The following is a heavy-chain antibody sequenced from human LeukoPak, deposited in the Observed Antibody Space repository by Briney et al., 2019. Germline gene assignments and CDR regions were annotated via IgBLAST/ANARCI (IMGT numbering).Heavy chain of an antibody. V-gene: IGHV1-2*02. CDR3: AREESVATIYYYYYAMDV. CDR1: GYTFTGYY. D-gene: IGHD5-24*01. Sequence: ASVKVSCKASGYTFTGYYIHWVRQAPGQGLEWMGWIDAYSGGTIYAQKFQGRLTMTRDTSITTAYSELTRLISDDTAVYYCAREESVATIYYYYYAMDVWGQGTTVTVSS. CDR2: IDAYSGGT. J-gene: IGHJ6*02.